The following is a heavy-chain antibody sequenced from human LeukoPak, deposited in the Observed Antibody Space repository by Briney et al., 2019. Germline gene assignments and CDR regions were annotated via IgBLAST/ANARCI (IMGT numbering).Heavy chain of an antibody. CDR2: IHPGRGDT. Sequence: GASVKVSCKALGYTFTDHYFHWLRQAPGQVLEWMGWIHPGRGDTNYAQKFQGRVSLTRDTSISTAYMELSRLTSDDTAVYYCARDHNWGPDYWGQGTLVTVSS. D-gene: IGHD7-27*01. J-gene: IGHJ4*02. CDR1: GYTFTDHY. V-gene: IGHV1-2*02. CDR3: ARDHNWGPDY.